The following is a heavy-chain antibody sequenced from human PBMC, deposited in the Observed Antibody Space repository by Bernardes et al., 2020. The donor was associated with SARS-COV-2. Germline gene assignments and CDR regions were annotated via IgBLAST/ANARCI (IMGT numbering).Heavy chain of an antibody. V-gene: IGHV3-23*01. Sequence: GGSLRLSCAASGFTFSSYAMSWVRQAPGKGLEWVSVIDNSGDSTYYADSVKGRFTISRDNSKNTLFLQMNSLRAEDTAVYYCAKDDHSSYSPCGYWGQGTLVTVSS. D-gene: IGHD3-22*01. CDR2: IDNSGDST. J-gene: IGHJ4*02. CDR1: GFTFSSYA. CDR3: AKDDHSSYSPCGY.